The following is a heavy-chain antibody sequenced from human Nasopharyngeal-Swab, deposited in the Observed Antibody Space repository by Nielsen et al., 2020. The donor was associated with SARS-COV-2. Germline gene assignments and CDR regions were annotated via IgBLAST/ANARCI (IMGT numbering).Heavy chain of an antibody. V-gene: IGHV1-2*06. Sequence: ASVKVSCKASGYIFTGYYIHWVRQAPGQGLEWMGRINPNGGATNYAQKFQDRVTITRDTSINTAYMELSSLRSDDTAVYYCARAEQSRTNFDYWGQGVLVTVSS. D-gene: IGHD1/OR15-1a*01. J-gene: IGHJ4*02. CDR2: INPNGGAT. CDR3: ARAEQSRTNFDY. CDR1: GYIFTGYY.